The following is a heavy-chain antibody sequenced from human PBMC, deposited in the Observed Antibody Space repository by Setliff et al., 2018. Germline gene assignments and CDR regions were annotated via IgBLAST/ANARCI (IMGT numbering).Heavy chain of an antibody. V-gene: IGHV4-34*12. J-gene: IGHJ4*02. CDR1: GGSFGGYY. Sequence: SETLSLTCAVYGGSFGGYYWSWIRQPPGKRLEWIGEIIHSGSTNYNPSLKSRVTISMDTSKNQFSLKVSSVTAADTAVYYCARSFSRSEKFLLDYWGQGALVTVS. CDR3: ARSFSRSEKFLLDY. CDR2: IIHSGST. D-gene: IGHD2-15*01.